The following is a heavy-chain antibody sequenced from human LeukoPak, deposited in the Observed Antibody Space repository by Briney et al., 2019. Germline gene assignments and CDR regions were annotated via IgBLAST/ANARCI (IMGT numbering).Heavy chain of an antibody. V-gene: IGHV4-39*01. CDR3: ARHFTSFDY. CDR2: IYYSGST. CDR1: GGSISSSSYY. Sequence: PSETLSLTCTVSGGSISSSSYYWDWIRQPPGKGLEWIGSIYYSGSTYYNPSLKSRVTISVDPSKNQISLKLSSVTAADTAVYYCARHFTSFDYWGQGTLVTVSP. J-gene: IGHJ4*02.